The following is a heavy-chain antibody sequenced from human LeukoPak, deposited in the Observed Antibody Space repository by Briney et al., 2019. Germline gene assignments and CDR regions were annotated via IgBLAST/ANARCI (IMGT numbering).Heavy chain of an antibody. CDR3: ARWGKIFGTGGFDP. D-gene: IGHD3-3*01. J-gene: IGHJ5*02. CDR1: GGSISSYY. Sequence: PSETLSLTCTVSGGSISSYYWSWIRQPPGKGLEWIGYIYYSGSTNYNPSLKSPFTISVDTSKNQFSLKVSSVTAADTAVYYCARWGKIFGTGGFDPWGQGTLVTVSS. CDR2: IYYSGST. V-gene: IGHV4-59*01.